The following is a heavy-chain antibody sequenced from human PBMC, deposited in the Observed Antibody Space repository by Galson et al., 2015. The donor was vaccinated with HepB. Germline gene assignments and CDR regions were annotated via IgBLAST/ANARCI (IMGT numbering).Heavy chain of an antibody. V-gene: IGHV3-49*03. J-gene: IGHJ6*02. CDR3: TRLAYCGVGCYSPRFGSEYHYYYGMDV. D-gene: IGHD2-21*02. CDR2: IRSKADGGTT. Sequence: SLRLSCASSGFTFGDYGMSWFRQAPGKGLEWIGFIRSKADGGTTEYAASVKGRFTISRDDSKSIAYLQMNSLKTEDTAVYYCTRLAYCGVGCYSPRFGSEYHYYYGMDVWGQGTSVTVSS. CDR1: GFTFGDYG.